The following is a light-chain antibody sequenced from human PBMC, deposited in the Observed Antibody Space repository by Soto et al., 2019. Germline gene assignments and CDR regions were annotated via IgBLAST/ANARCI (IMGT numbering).Light chain of an antibody. J-gene: IGLJ1*01. Sequence: QSVLTQPPAVSGAPGQRVSISCTGSSSNIVVGYDVPLYHQPPRTAPNLLIFGTGNRPSGLPDRFSGSTSDTSASLAITGLQAEDEADYYCQTYDSSLSGLFVFGTGTKVTVL. CDR1: SSNIVVGYD. V-gene: IGLV1-40*01. CDR2: GTG. CDR3: QTYDSSLSGLFV.